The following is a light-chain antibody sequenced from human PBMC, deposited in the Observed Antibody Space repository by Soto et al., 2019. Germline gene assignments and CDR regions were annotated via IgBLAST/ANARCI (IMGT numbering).Light chain of an antibody. V-gene: IGKV3-15*01. CDR2: GAS. CDR3: QQYNDWPRT. J-gene: IGKJ1*01. Sequence: VMTQSPGTLSVSPGESASLPCRASQSVSGNLAWYQQTPGQAPRLLIHGASTRATGTPARFSGSGSGTEFSLTISSLQSEDFAFYYCQQYNDWPRTFGQGTKVEIK. CDR1: QSVSGN.